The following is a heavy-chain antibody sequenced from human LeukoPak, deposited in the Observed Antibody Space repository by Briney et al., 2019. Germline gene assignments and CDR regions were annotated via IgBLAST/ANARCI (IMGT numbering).Heavy chain of an antibody. J-gene: IGHJ4*02. V-gene: IGHV4-39*01. Sequence: SETLSLTCTVSGGSISSSSYYWGWIRQPPGKGPEWIGNTYYSGSTYYNPSLKSRVTISVDTSKNRFSLKLSSVTASDTAVYYCARYYYGSGSYYYFDYWGQGTLVTVSS. CDR3: ARYYYGSGSYYYFDY. CDR2: TYYSGST. CDR1: GGSISSSSYY. D-gene: IGHD3-10*01.